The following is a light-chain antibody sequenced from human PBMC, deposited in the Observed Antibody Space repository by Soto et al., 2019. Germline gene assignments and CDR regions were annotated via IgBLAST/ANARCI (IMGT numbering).Light chain of an antibody. CDR2: KVS. CDR3: MQGTHWPAT. Sequence: DVVMTQSPLSLPVTLGQPASISCRSSQSLVYSDGHTYLNWFQQRPGQSPRRLIYKVSNRDSGVPDRFSGSGSGTDFTLKISRVEAEDVGVYYCMQGTHWPATFGQGTKVEIK. V-gene: IGKV2-30*01. CDR1: QSLVYSDGHTY. J-gene: IGKJ1*01.